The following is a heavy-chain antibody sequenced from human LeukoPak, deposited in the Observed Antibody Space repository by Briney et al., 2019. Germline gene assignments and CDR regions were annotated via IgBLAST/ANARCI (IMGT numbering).Heavy chain of an antibody. J-gene: IGHJ6*02. D-gene: IGHD2-21*02. CDR2: ISYDGSNK. Sequence: GRSLRLSCAASGFTFSSYAMHWVRQAPGKGLEWVAVISYDGSNKYYADSVKGRFTISRDSSKNTLYLQVNSLRAEDTAVYYCARSHCGGDCYKPYYYYGMDVWGQGTTVTVSS. CDR1: GFTFSSYA. V-gene: IGHV3-30-3*01. CDR3: ARSHCGGDCYKPYYYYGMDV.